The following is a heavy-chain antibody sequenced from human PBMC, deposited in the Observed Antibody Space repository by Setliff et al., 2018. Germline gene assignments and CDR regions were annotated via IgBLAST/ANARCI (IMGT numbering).Heavy chain of an antibody. CDR3: ATEKFPGDWGDY. D-gene: IGHD2-21*01. V-gene: IGHV4-38-2*02. CDR1: GYSISSGYY. CDR2: IYHSGST. J-gene: IGHJ4*02. Sequence: SETLSLTCTVSGYSISSGYYWGWIRQPPGKGLEWIGSIYHSGSTYYNPSLKSRVTISVDTSKNQFSLKLSSVTAADTAVYYCATEKFPGDWGDYWGQGTLVTVS.